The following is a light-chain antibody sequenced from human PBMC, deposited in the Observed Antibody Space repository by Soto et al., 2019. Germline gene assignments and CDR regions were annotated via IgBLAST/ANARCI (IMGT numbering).Light chain of an antibody. CDR2: GAS. V-gene: IGKV3-11*01. CDR3: PQRSNWPLT. J-gene: IGKJ4*01. Sequence: EIVLTQSPATLSLSPGERATLSCRASQSVSRYLAWYQQKPGQAPRLVIYGASNRATGIPARFSGSGSGTDFTLTISSLEPEDFVVYYCPQRSNWPLTFGGGTKVDIK. CDR1: QSVSRY.